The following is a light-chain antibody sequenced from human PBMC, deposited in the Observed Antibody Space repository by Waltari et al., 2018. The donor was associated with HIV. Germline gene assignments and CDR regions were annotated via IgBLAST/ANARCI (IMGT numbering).Light chain of an antibody. CDR3: QVWDPSSDHVV. J-gene: IGLJ2*01. CDR2: DDS. CDR1: DIETKN. V-gene: IGLV3-21*02. Sequence: SYVLTQPPSVSVAPGQTARITCGGHDIETKNVHLYQQKPGQAPVLVVYDDSDRPSGIPERFSGSNSGNTATLTITRVEAGDEADYYCQVWDPSSDHVVFGGGTKLTVL.